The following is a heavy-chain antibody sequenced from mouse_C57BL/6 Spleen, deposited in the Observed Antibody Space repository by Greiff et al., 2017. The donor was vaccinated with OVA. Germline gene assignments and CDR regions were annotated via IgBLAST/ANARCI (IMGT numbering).Heavy chain of an antibody. D-gene: IGHD1-1*01. CDR2: IDPSDSYT. CDR1: GYTFTSYW. CDR3: ARSLIYYYGSSYEGYFDV. Sequence: QVQLQQPGAELVMPGASVKLSCKASGYTFTSYWMHWVKQRPGQGLEWIGEIDPSDSYTNYNQKFKGKSTLTVDKSSSTAYMQLSSLTSEDSAVYYCARSLIYYYGSSYEGYFDVWGTGTTVTVSS. V-gene: IGHV1-69*01. J-gene: IGHJ1*03.